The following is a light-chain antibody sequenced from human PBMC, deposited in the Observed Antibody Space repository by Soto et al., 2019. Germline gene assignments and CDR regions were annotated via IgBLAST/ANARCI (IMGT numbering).Light chain of an antibody. Sequence: DIVMTQSPLSLPVTPGEPASISCRSSQSLLHSKGYNYLDWYLQKPGQSPQLLIYLGSNRASGVPDRFSGSGSGTDFTLKISRVEAEDVGIYYCMQALQTPWTFGQGTKVEIK. CDR3: MQALQTPWT. J-gene: IGKJ1*01. CDR1: QSLLHSKGYNY. CDR2: LGS. V-gene: IGKV2-28*01.